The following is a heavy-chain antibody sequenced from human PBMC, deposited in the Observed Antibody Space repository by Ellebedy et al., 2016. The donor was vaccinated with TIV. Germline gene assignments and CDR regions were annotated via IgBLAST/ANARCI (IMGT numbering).Heavy chain of an antibody. CDR1: GLTLSNAW. D-gene: IGHD1-1*01. J-gene: IGHJ4*02. CDR3: ATDRGGVASNDEYFFDN. Sequence: PGGSLRLSCAASGLTLSNAWMSWVRQAPGKGLEWIGRIKSKTGGGTTDYAAPVKGRFTISRDDSENTLYLQMSSLKTDDTSVYYCATDRGGVASNDEYFFDNWGQGTLVIVSS. CDR2: IKSKTGGGTT. V-gene: IGHV3-15*01.